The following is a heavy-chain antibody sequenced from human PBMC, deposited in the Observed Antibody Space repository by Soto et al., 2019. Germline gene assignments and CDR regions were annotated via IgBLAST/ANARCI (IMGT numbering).Heavy chain of an antibody. CDR3: ANDSRRYYDFWSGADY. D-gene: IGHD3-3*01. V-gene: IGHV3-23*01. CDR1: GFTFSNYA. Sequence: EVQLLESGGDLVQPGGSLRLSCAASGFTFSNYAMSWVRQAPGKGLEWVSTIGGSGGNTNYADSVKGRFTISRDNSKNTLYLQMKGLRVEDTAVYFCANDSRRYYDFWSGADYWGQGTLVTVSS. CDR2: IGGSGGNT. J-gene: IGHJ4*02.